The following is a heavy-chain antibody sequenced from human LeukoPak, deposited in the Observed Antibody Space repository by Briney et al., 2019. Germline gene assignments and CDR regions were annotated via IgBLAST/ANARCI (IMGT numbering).Heavy chain of an antibody. D-gene: IGHD2-21*02. V-gene: IGHV4-59*01. CDR1: GGSISSYY. CDR3: ARVVTAIPPLFDY. J-gene: IGHJ4*02. Sequence: SETLSLTCTVSGGSISSYYWSWIRQPPGKGLEWIGYIYYSGSTNYNPSLTSRVTISVDTSKNQFSLKLSSVTAADTAVYYCARVVTAIPPLFDYWGQGTLVTVSS. CDR2: IYYSGST.